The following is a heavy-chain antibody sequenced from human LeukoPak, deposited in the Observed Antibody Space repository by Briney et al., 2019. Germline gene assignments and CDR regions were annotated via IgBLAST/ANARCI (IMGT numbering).Heavy chain of an antibody. CDR2: INHSGST. J-gene: IGHJ4*02. CDR3: AREDYGGNSDFDY. D-gene: IGHD4-23*01. V-gene: IGHV4-34*01. Sequence: SETLSLTCAVYGGSFSGYYWSWIRQPPGKGLEWIGEINHSGSTNYNPSLKSRVTISVDTSKNQFSLKPSSVTAADTAVYYCAREDYGGNSDFDYWGQGTLVTVSS. CDR1: GGSFSGYY.